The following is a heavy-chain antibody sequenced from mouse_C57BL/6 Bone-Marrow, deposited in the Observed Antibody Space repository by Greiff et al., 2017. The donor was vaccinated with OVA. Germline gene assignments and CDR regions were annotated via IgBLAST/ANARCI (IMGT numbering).Heavy chain of an antibody. CDR2: IYPRSGNT. Sequence: QVHVKQSGAELARPGASVKLSCKASGYTFTSYGISWVKQRTGQGLEWIGEIYPRSGNTYYNEKLKGKATLTADKSSSTAYMELRSLTSEDSAVYFCARGGYGSPFAYWGQGTLVTVSA. D-gene: IGHD1-1*01. V-gene: IGHV1-81*01. CDR3: ARGGYGSPFAY. J-gene: IGHJ3*01. CDR1: GYTFTSYG.